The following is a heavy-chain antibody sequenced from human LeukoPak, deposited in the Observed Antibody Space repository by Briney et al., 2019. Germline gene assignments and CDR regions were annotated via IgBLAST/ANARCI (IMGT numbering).Heavy chain of an antibody. D-gene: IGHD6-13*01. CDR1: GFTFSSYA. J-gene: IGHJ5*02. CDR2: ISGSGGST. CDR3: ANSNNGYSSSWSNWFDP. Sequence: GGSLRLSCAASGFTFSSYAMSWVRQAPGKGLEWVSAISGSGGSTYYADSVKGRFTISGDNSKNTLYLQMNSLRAEDTAVYYCANSNNGYSSSWSNWFDPWGQGTLVTVSS. V-gene: IGHV3-23*01.